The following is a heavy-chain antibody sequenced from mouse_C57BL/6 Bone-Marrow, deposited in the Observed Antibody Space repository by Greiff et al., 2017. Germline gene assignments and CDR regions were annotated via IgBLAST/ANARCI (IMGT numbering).Heavy chain of an antibody. CDR3: ARSAVGAGHWWFDV. D-gene: IGHD1-1*01. V-gene: IGHV1-19*01. Sequence: EVQLQQSGPVLVKPGASVTMSCTASGYTFTDYYMNWVKQSHGKSLEWIGVINPYNGGTSYNQTFKGKATLTVDTSSSTAYMELHSLTSEDSAVSDCARSAVGAGHWWFDVGGTGTTVTVSS. CDR1: GYTFTDYY. J-gene: IGHJ1*03. CDR2: INPYNGGT.